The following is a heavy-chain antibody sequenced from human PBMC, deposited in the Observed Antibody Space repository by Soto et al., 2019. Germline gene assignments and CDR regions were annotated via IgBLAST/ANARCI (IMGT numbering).Heavy chain of an antibody. CDR1: GGTFSSYT. J-gene: IGHJ5*02. CDR2: IIPIFGTA. CDR3: ARGRTSRDYDFYEEIFDP. V-gene: IGHV1-69*13. Sequence: GASVKVSCKASGGTFSSYTISWVRQAPGQGLEWMGRIIPIFGTANYAQKFQGRVTITADESTSTAYMELSSLRSEDTAVYYCARGRTSRDYDFYEEIFDPWGQGTLVTVSS. D-gene: IGHD3-3*01.